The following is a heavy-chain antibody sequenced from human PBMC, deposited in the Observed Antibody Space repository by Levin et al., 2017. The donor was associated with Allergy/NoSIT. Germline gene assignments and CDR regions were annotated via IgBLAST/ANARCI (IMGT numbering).Heavy chain of an antibody. V-gene: IGHV3-21*06. D-gene: IGHD3-16*01. CDR2: ITFRSRHI. CDR1: GFTFSDYS. J-gene: IGHJ4*02. Sequence: GESLKISCPASGFTFSDYSMSWVRQAPGKGLEWVSSITFRSRHIYYADSVRGRFTISRDDAKNSLYLQMNSLRAEDTAVYFCATPIANDHWGQGTLVSVSS. CDR3: ATPIANDH.